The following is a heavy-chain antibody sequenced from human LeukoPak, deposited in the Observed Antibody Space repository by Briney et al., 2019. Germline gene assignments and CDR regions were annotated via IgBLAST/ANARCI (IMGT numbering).Heavy chain of an antibody. CDR3: ARDYYDSSGYSVY. V-gene: IGHV1-2*02. D-gene: IGHD3-22*01. CDR1: GYTFTGYY. J-gene: IGHJ4*02. Sequence: GASVKVSCKASGYTFTGYYMHWVRQAPGQGLEWMGWINPNSGGTNYAQKFQGRVTMTRDTSISTAYMELSRLRSDDTAVYYCARDYYDSSGYSVYWGQGTLVTVSS. CDR2: INPNSGGT.